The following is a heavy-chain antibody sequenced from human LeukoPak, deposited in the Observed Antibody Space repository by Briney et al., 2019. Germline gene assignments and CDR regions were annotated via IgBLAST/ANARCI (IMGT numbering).Heavy chain of an antibody. J-gene: IGHJ2*01. CDR1: GFTFSRYW. CDR2: INSDGSGT. D-gene: IGHD1-26*01. CDR3: ARGWFSGSEGDWYFDL. Sequence: PGGSLRLSCAASGFTFSRYWMHWVRQAPGKGLVWVSRINSDGSGTMYADSVKGRFTISRDNSKNTLYLQMNSLRAEDTAVYYCARGWFSGSEGDWYFDLWGRGTLVTVSS. V-gene: IGHV3-74*03.